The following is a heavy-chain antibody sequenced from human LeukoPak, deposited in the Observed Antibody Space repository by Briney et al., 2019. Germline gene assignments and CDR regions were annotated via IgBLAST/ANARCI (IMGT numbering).Heavy chain of an antibody. CDR2: IYYSGST. D-gene: IGHD5-12*01. Sequence: SETLSLTCTVSGGSISTSNYYWGWIRQPPGKGLELIGSIYYSGSTYYSPSLKSRVTMTVDTSKNQFSLKLSSVTAADTAVYYFWRDLKMDSGPFDYWGQGTLVTVSS. CDR1: GGSISTSNYY. V-gene: IGHV4-39*07. J-gene: IGHJ4*02. CDR3: WRDLKMDSGPFDY.